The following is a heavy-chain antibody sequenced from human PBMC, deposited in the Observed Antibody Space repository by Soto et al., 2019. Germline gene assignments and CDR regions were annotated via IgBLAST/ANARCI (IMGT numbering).Heavy chain of an antibody. CDR1: GFTFSSYW. Sequence: GGSLRLSCAASGFTFSSYWMHWVRRAPGKGLVWVSSIRKSGDRSSYADSAKGRFTISRDNSKNTLYLQMNGLRVDDTAVYYCVTAVRTRLDNWGPGTLVTVSS. J-gene: IGHJ4*02. V-gene: IGHV3-23*01. CDR2: IRKSGDRS. D-gene: IGHD3-10*01. CDR3: VTAVRTRLDN.